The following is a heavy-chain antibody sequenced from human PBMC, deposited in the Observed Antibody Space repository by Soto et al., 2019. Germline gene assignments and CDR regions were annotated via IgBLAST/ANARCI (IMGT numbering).Heavy chain of an antibody. CDR2: IIPIFGTA. J-gene: IGHJ5*02. CDR3: ARGGRRGQWLVPDWLDP. Sequence: GASVKVSCKASGGTFSSYAISWVRQAPGQGLEWMGGIIPIFGTANYAQKFQGRVTITADKSTSTAYMELSSLRSEDTAVYYCARGGRRGQWLVPDWLDPWGQGALVTVSS. CDR1: GGTFSSYA. D-gene: IGHD6-19*01. V-gene: IGHV1-69*06.